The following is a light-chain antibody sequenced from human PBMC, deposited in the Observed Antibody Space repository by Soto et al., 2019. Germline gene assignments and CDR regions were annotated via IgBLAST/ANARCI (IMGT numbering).Light chain of an antibody. CDR3: QQYTSYPWT. CDR1: QSVSIW. Sequence: DIQLTQSPSTLSASKGERVIITCRASQSVSIWLAWYQQRPGKAPKLLIYKASNLQNGVPSRFSGSGSGTEFTLTISSLQPDDFATYYCQQYTSYPWTFGQGTKVDIK. V-gene: IGKV1-5*03. CDR2: KAS. J-gene: IGKJ1*01.